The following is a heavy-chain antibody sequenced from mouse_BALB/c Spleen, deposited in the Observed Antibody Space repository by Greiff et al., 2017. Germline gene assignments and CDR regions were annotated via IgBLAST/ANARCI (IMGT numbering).Heavy chain of an antibody. CDR2: IYPGYGDT. Sequence: QVQLQQPGAELVKPGASVKMSCKASGYTFTSYNMHWVKQTPGQGLEWIGAIYPGYGDTSYNQKFKGKATLTADKSSSTAYMQLSSLTSEDSAVYYCARGWLQSWFAYWGQGTLVTVSA. CDR3: ARGWLQSWFAY. CDR1: GYTFTSYN. J-gene: IGHJ3*01. V-gene: IGHV1-12*01. D-gene: IGHD1-1*02.